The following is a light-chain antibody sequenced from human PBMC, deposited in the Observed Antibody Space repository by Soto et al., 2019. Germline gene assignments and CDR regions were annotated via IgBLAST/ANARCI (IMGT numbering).Light chain of an antibody. V-gene: IGKV1-39*01. CDR3: QQSYSRPPT. Sequence: DIQMTQSPSSLSASVEDRVIITCRASQSISNHLNWYQQKPGKAPKLLIFAASSLQSGVPSRFSGSRSGPDFTLTISSLQPEDFAPYYCQQSYSRPPTLGQGTKVDIK. CDR2: AAS. CDR1: QSISNH. J-gene: IGKJ1*01.